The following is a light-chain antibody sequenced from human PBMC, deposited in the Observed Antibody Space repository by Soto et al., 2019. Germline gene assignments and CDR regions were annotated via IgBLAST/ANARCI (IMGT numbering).Light chain of an antibody. CDR1: QSFRGL. Sequence: EVVMTQSPATLSLSPGERATLSCRASQSFRGLLAWYQQKPGQAPRLLIYDAYNRATGIPPRFSGSGSGTDFTLTISSLEPEDSAVYYCQQRHMWPITFGQGTQLEIK. V-gene: IGKV3-11*01. J-gene: IGKJ5*01. CDR3: QQRHMWPIT. CDR2: DAY.